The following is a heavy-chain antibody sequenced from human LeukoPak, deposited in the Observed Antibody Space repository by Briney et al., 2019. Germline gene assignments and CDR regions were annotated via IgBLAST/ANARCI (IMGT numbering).Heavy chain of an antibody. CDR2: IYYSGST. V-gene: IGHV4-31*03. CDR1: GGSISSGGYY. Sequence: SQTLSLTCTVTGGSISSGGYYWSWIRQHPGKGLEWIGYIYYSGSTYYNPSLKSRVTISIDTSKNQFSLKLSSVTAADTGVYYCARESDSSGPFDYWGQGTLVTVSS. D-gene: IGHD3-22*01. CDR3: ARESDSSGPFDY. J-gene: IGHJ4*02.